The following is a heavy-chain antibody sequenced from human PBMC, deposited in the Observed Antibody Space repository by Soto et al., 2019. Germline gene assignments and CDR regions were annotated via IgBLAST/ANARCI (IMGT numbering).Heavy chain of an antibody. Sequence: PVGSLRLSCAASGFTFSSYSMNWVRQAPGKGLEWVSSISSSSSYIYYADSVKGRFTISRDNAKNSLYLQMNSLRAEDTAVYYCARGPRQLVRGWFDPWGQGTLVTVSS. D-gene: IGHD6-6*01. CDR2: ISSSSSYI. CDR1: GFTFSSYS. CDR3: ARGPRQLVRGWFDP. V-gene: IGHV3-21*01. J-gene: IGHJ5*02.